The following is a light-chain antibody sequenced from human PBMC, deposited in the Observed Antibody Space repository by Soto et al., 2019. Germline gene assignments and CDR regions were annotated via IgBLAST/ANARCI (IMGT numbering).Light chain of an antibody. J-gene: IGKJ4*01. CDR1: QGISTS. Sequence: DIQMTQSPSSVSASVGDGVTITCRASQGISTSLGWYQQKPGKAPKLLIYAASSLQSGVPSRFRGTGSGTDLTLNISSLQHEDFANYYCQQTNSFTLNFGGGTKVDIK. V-gene: IGKV1D-12*01. CDR3: QQTNSFTLN. CDR2: AAS.